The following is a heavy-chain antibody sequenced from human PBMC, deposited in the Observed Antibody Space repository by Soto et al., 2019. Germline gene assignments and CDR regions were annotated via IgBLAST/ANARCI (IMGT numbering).Heavy chain of an antibody. CDR2: IYYSGST. CDR3: ARQYYEILTGYPDAFDI. D-gene: IGHD3-9*01. J-gene: IGHJ3*02. Sequence: SETLSLTCTVSGGSISSYYWSWIRQPPGKGLEWIGYIYYSGSTNYNPSLKSRVTISVDTSKNQFSLKLSSVTAADTAVYYCARQYYEILTGYPDAFDIWGQGTMVTVSS. V-gene: IGHV4-59*08. CDR1: GGSISSYY.